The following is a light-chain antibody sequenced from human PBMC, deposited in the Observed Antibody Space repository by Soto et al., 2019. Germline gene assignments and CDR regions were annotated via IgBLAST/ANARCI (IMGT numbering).Light chain of an antibody. CDR1: STDVGGYNY. V-gene: IGLV2-14*01. J-gene: IGLJ2*01. CDR3: TSYTTNNTLVV. CDR2: EVS. Sequence: QSALTQPASVSGSAGQSITISCTGTSTDVGGYNYVSWYQQHPGKVPKLIIYEVSNRPSGVTSRFSGSKSGNTASLTISGLQAEDEADYHCTSYTTNNTLVVFGGGTQLTVL.